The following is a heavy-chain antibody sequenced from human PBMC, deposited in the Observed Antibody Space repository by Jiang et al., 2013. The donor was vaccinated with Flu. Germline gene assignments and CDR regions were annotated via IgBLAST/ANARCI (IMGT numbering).Heavy chain of an antibody. D-gene: IGHD3-10*01. CDR3: ARDLTGNSPAYGY. J-gene: IGHJ4*02. Sequence: LLKPSETLSLTCTVSGYYISSGSFWGWIRQPPGKGLEWIGTINYGGTTYYNPSLKSRVTISVDTSKNQFSLQLDSVVAADTAVYYCARDLTGNSPAYGYWGQGTLVTVSS. CDR2: INYGGTT. CDR1: GYYISSGSF. V-gene: IGHV4-38-2*02.